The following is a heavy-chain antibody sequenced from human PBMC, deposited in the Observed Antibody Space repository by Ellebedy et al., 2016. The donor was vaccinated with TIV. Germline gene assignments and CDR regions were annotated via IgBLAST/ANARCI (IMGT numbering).Heavy chain of an antibody. CDR1: GFTFRNYW. Sequence: GESLKISXAASGFTFRNYWMNWVRQALGKGLEWVANIKQDGSEKKYVDSVKGRFTISRDNAKNSLYLQMNSLRAEDTAVYYCARTTMLRGVIISPIILFDYWGQGTLVTVSS. CDR3: ARTTMLRGVIISPIILFDY. V-gene: IGHV3-7*01. CDR2: IKQDGSEK. D-gene: IGHD3-10*01. J-gene: IGHJ4*02.